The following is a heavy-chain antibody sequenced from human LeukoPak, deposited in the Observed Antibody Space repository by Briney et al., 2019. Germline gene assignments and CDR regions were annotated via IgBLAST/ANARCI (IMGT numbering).Heavy chain of an antibody. CDR1: GGSVSSGSYY. CDR2: IYYSGST. Sequence: KPSETLSLTCTVSGGSVSSGSYYWSWIRQPPGKGLEWIGYIYYSGSTNYNPSLKSRVTISVDTSKNQFSLKLSSVTAADTAVYYCARRRTSIAVAGTGIYYYYGMDVWGQGTTVTVSS. D-gene: IGHD6-19*01. J-gene: IGHJ6*02. CDR3: ARRRTSIAVAGTGIYYYYGMDV. V-gene: IGHV4-61*01.